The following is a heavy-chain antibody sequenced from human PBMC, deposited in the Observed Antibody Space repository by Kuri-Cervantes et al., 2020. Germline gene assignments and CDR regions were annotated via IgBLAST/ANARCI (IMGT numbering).Heavy chain of an antibody. CDR2: MSGSGDST. Sequence: GESLKISCAASGFTFSAYAMNWVRQSPGKGLEWVSAMSGSGDSTYYADSVKGRFTISRDNSKHTLYLQMNSLRAEDTAVYYCARDRAGIAAAGQRRYFDLWGRGTLVTVSS. CDR1: GFTFSAYA. V-gene: IGHV3-23*01. D-gene: IGHD6-13*01. CDR3: ARDRAGIAAAGQRRYFDL. J-gene: IGHJ2*01.